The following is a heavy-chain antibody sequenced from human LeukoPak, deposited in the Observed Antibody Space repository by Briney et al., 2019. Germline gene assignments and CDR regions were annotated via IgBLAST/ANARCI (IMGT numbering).Heavy chain of an antibody. CDR1: GYTFTGYY. CDR2: INPNSGGT. J-gene: IGHJ5*02. CDR3: ARGYSPNWFDP. D-gene: IGHD5-18*01. Sequence: GASVKVSCKASGYTFTGYYMHWVRQAPGQGLEWMGWINPNSGGTNYAQKFQGRVTMTRDTSTSTAYMELRSLRSDDTAVYYCARGYSPNWFDPWGQGTLVTVSS. V-gene: IGHV1-2*02.